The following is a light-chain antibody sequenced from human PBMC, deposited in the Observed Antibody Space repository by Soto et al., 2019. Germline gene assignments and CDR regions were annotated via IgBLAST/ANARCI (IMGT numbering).Light chain of an antibody. CDR2: AAS. Sequence: DIQMTQSPSTLSASVGDRVTITCRASQNINNWLAWYQQKPGKAPKLLIYAASSLESGAPSRFSGSRSGTEFTLTISSLQPDDCATYYCQHYESNPWTFGQGTKVELK. CDR3: QHYESNPWT. V-gene: IGKV1-5*01. CDR1: QNINNW. J-gene: IGKJ1*01.